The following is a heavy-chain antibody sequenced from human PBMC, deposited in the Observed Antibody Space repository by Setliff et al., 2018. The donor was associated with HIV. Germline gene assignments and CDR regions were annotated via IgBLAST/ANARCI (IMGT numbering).Heavy chain of an antibody. J-gene: IGHJ4*02. CDR1: GYTFTTYY. V-gene: IGHV1-2*06. CDR3: AREGELHYYDSSGYPPFDY. CDR2: INPNSGDT. Sequence: ASVKVSCKASGYTFTTYYIHWVRQAPGQGLEWLGRINPNSGDTNYPQKFQGRVTMTRDTSISTAYMGLSRLRSDDTAVYYCAREGELHYYDSSGYPPFDYWGQGTLVTVSS. D-gene: IGHD3-22*01.